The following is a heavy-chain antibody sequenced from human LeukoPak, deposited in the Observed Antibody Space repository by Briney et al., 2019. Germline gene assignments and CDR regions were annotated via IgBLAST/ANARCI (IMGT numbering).Heavy chain of an antibody. D-gene: IGHD3-3*01. Sequence: GGSLRLSCAASGFTFSDYYMSWIRQAPGKGLEWVSYISSSGSTIYYADSVKGRFTISRDNSKNTLYLQMNSLRAEDTAVYCCAKDTRTISCLEYWGQGTLVTVSS. J-gene: IGHJ4*02. CDR1: GFTFSDYY. CDR2: ISSSGSTI. CDR3: AKDTRTISCLEY. V-gene: IGHV3-11*01.